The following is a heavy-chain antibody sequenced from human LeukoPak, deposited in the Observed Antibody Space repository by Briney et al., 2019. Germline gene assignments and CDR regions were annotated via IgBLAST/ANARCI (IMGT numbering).Heavy chain of an antibody. V-gene: IGHV4-59*01. CDR3: AREATTAYYFDY. J-gene: IGHJ4*02. CDR2: IYYSGST. D-gene: IGHD4-17*01. CDR1: GGSFSGYY. Sequence: SETLSLTCAVYGGSFSGYYWSWIRQPPGKGLEWIGYIYYSGSTNYNPSLKSRVTISVDTSKNQFSLKLSSVTAADTAVYYCAREATTAYYFDYWGQGTLVTVSS.